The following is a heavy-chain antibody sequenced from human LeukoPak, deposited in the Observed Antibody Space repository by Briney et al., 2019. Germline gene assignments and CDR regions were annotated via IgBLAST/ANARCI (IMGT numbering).Heavy chain of an antibody. CDR2: IRSRNDGGTI. D-gene: IGHD3-22*01. J-gene: IGHJ4*02. CDR3: TTDRTMKGY. Sequence: GGSLRLSCAASGFTFSNAWMAWVRQAPGKGLEWVGRIRSRNDGGTIGYAAPVKDRFTISRDDSKNTLYLQMNSLEIEDTAVYFCTTDRTMKGYWGQGTLVTVSS. V-gene: IGHV3-15*01. CDR1: GFTFSNAW.